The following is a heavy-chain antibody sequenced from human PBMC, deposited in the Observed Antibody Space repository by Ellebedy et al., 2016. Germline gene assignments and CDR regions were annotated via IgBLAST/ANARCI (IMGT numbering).Heavy chain of an antibody. V-gene: IGHV1-69*10. CDR1: AGTFSSYA. J-gene: IGHJ4*02. CDR2: IITILGIA. D-gene: IGHD4-17*01. Sequence: SVKVSCRASAGTFSSYAISRVRQAPREGREGMGGIITILGIANYAQKLQGRVTITADKSTSTAYMKLSSLRSEDTAVYYCARVYGDYVPHFDYWGQGTLVTVSS. CDR3: ARVYGDYVPHFDY.